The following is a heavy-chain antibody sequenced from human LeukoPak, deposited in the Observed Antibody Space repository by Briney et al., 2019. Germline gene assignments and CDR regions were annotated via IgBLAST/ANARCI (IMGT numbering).Heavy chain of an antibody. V-gene: IGHV3-30*02. CDR2: IRYDGNDK. Sequence: GGSLRLSCAASGFTFRSYGMYWVRQAPGKGLEWVAFIRYDGNDKHQADSVKGRFTISRDNSKNTLYLQMNSLRAEDTAVYYCARGLRFGELLPYYFDYWGQGTLVTVSS. D-gene: IGHD3-10*01. CDR1: GFTFRSYG. CDR3: ARGLRFGELLPYYFDY. J-gene: IGHJ4*02.